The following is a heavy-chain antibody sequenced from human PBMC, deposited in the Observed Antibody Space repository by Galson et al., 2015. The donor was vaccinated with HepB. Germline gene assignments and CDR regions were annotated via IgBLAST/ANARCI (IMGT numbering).Heavy chain of an antibody. CDR2: IYKSGNT. CDR3: ASQIGGAAS. Sequence: SLRLSCAASEFTVSNSYMSWVRQAPGKGLEWVSVIYKSGNTYYADSVRGRFTISRDNSENTVYLQMDSLRAEDTAVYYCASQIGGAASWGQGTLVTVSS. CDR1: EFTVSNSY. J-gene: IGHJ4*02. V-gene: IGHV3-53*01. D-gene: IGHD6-13*01.